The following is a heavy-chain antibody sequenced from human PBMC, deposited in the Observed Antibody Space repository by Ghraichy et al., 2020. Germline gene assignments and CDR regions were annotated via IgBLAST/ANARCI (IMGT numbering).Heavy chain of an antibody. CDR2: ISGSGGST. CDR1: GFTFSSYA. J-gene: IGHJ6*02. V-gene: IGHV3-23*01. D-gene: IGHD6-13*01. Sequence: GGSLRLSCAASGFTFSSYAMSWVRQAPGKGLEWVSAISGSGGSTYYADSVKGRFTISRDNSKNTLYLQMNSLRAEDTAVYYCAKGTDSSRRSYYYYYGMDVWGQGTTVTVSS. CDR3: AKGTDSSRRSYYYYYGMDV.